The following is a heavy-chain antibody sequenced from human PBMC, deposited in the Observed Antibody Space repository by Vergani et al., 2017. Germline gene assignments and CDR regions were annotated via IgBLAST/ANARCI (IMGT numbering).Heavy chain of an antibody. V-gene: IGHV4-38-2*01. J-gene: IGHJ5*02. Sequence: QVQLQESGPGLVKPSETLSLPCAVSGYSISSGYYWGWIRQPPGKGLEWIGSIYHSGSTYYTPSLKSRVTISVDTSKNQFSLKLSSVTAADTAVYYCAIHDGSSTSCYAVTMVRFHNRFDPWGQGTLVTVSS. CDR2: IYHSGST. CDR3: AIHDGSSTSCYAVTMVRFHNRFDP. D-gene: IGHD2-2*01. CDR1: GYSISSGYY.